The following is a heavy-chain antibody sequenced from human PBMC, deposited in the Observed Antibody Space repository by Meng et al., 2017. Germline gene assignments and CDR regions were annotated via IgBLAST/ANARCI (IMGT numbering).Heavy chain of an antibody. CDR3: ASGWSMFQT. J-gene: IGHJ4*02. V-gene: IGHV6-1*01. CDR1: GDTVSSDSAA. D-gene: IGHD3-10*02. CDR2: TYYRSKWYN. Sequence: QLQQSGPGLIKPSQPLSLTCAISGDTVSSDSAAWNWIRQSPSRGLEWLGRTYYRSKWYNDFAVSVKSRIIINPDTSKNHFSLQLNSVTPEDTAVYYCASGWSMFQTWGQGTLVTVSS.